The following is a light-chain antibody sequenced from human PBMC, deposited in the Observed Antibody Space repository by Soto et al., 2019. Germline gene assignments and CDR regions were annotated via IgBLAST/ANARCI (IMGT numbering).Light chain of an antibody. V-gene: IGLV2-14*01. J-gene: IGLJ3*02. CDR2: DND. CDR3: EAWDSSLSAGV. Sequence: QSALTQPASVSGSPRQSITISCTGASSDVGGYTYVSWYQQHPGKAPKLMIYDNDKRPSGIPDRFSASKSGTSATLGITGLQTGDEADYYCEAWDSSLSAGVFGGGTKLTVL. CDR1: SSDVGGYTY.